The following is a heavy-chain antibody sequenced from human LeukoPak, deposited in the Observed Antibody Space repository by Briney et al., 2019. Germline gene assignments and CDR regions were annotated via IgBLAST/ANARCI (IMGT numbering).Heavy chain of an antibody. CDR1: GGTFSSYT. J-gene: IGHJ3*02. V-gene: IGHV1-69*02. CDR3: ARVVPAAKGAFDI. D-gene: IGHD2-2*01. CDR2: IIPILGIA. Sequence: SVNVSCMASGGTFSSYTISWVRQAPGQGLEWMGRIIPILGIANYAQKFQGRVTITADKSKSTAYMELSSLRSGDTAVYYCARVVPAAKGAFDIWGQGTMVTVSS.